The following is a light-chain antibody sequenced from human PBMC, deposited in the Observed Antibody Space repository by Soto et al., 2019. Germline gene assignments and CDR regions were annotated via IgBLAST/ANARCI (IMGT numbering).Light chain of an antibody. CDR3: QQYNNGPPWT. J-gene: IGKJ1*01. CDR2: GAS. Sequence: ETVMTQSPVTLSVSPGERVTLSCRASQSVSSNLAWYQQKPGQAPRLLIYGASTSASGLPVRFSGSGSGTEFTLTISSLQSEDFAVYYCQQYNNGPPWTFGQGTKVEIK. V-gene: IGKV3-15*01. CDR1: QSVSSN.